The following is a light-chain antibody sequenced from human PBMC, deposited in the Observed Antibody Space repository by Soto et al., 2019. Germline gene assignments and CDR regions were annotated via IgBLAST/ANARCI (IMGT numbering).Light chain of an antibody. Sequence: QSALTQPRSVSGSPGQSVTISCTGTSSDVGGYNYVSWYQHHPGKAPKLMIYDVTKRPSGVPDRFSGSKSGNTASLTISGLQADDEADYYCCSYAGSYTFYVFGTGTKSPP. V-gene: IGLV2-11*01. J-gene: IGLJ1*01. CDR3: CSYAGSYTFYV. CDR2: DVT. CDR1: SSDVGGYNY.